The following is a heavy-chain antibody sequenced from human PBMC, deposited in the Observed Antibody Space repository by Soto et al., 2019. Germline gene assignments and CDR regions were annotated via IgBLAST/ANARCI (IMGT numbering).Heavy chain of an antibody. CDR3: ARASRNLYSRGGYAFNI. CDR2: IYYSGST. D-gene: IGHD6-13*01. CDR1: GGSISSYY. J-gene: IGHJ3*02. Sequence: SETLSLTCTVSGGSISSYYWSWIRQPPGKGLEWIGYIYYSGSTNYNPSLKSRVTISVDTSKNQFSLKLSSVTAADTAVYYCARASRNLYSRGGYAFNIWGQGARVTVSS. V-gene: IGHV4-59*08.